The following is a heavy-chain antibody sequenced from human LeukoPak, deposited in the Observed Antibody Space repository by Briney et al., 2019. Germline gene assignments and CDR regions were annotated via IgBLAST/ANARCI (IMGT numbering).Heavy chain of an antibody. J-gene: IGHJ4*02. D-gene: IGHD2-21*01. CDR3: ATVVKGY. CDR1: GFTVSSNY. V-gene: IGHV3-53*01. CDR2: IYSGDST. Sequence: PGGSLRLSCAASGFTVSSNYMSWVRQAPGKGLEWVSLIYSGDSTYYADSVKGRFTISRDNSKNTVYLQMNSLRAEDTAVYYWATVVKGYWGQGTLVTVSS.